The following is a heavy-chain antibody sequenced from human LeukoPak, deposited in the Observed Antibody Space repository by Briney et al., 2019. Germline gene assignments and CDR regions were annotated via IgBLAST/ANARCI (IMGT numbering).Heavy chain of an antibody. CDR3: ANHLACGSTTCPSFDH. V-gene: IGHV3-21*01. CDR2: ISHSGYDI. J-gene: IGHJ4*02. Sequence: GGSLRLSCAASGFTFSRYSMNWVRQAPGKGLEWVSSISHSGYDIYYADSVKGRFTIPRDNAKNSLSLQMNNLRIDDTAVYYCANHLACGSTTCPSFDHWGQGTLVTVSS. CDR1: GFTFSRYS. D-gene: IGHD2-2*01.